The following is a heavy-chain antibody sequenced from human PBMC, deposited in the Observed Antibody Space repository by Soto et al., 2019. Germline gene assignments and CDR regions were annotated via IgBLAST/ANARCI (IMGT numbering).Heavy chain of an antibody. Sequence: EVQLLESGGGLVQPGGSLRLSCAASGFTFSSYAMSWVRQAPGKGLEWVSVISGSGGSTYFADSVKGRFTISRDNSKNTLYLQMNSLRAEDTAVYYCAKDQGSGFLYYYYGMDVWGQGTTVTVSS. V-gene: IGHV3-23*01. D-gene: IGHD3-10*01. CDR3: AKDQGSGFLYYYYGMDV. J-gene: IGHJ6*02. CDR1: GFTFSSYA. CDR2: ISGSGGST.